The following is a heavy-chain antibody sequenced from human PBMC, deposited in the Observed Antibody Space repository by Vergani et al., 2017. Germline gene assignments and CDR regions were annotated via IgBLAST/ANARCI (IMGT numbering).Heavy chain of an antibody. CDR1: FDSIRNLY. Sequence: QVQLQESGPGLVKSSETLSLTCSVSFDSIRNLYCNWIRQPPGKGLEWIGSIHYSENTNYNPPLKTRVTISVDTSKNQFSLTLTSVAAGDTAVYYCVSDTHSGQRADRWGQGILATVTS. CDR3: VSDTHSGQRADR. D-gene: IGHD6-19*01. J-gene: IGHJ5*02. V-gene: IGHV4-59*11. CDR2: IHYSENT.